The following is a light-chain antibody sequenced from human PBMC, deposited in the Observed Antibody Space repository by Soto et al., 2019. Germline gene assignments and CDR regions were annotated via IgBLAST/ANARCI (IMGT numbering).Light chain of an antibody. CDR1: QSVGTS. V-gene: IGKV3-11*01. Sequence: EIVLTQSPATLSLSPGERATLSCRASQSVGTSLVWYQQKPGQAPRLLIYDASHRATGIPARFSGSGSGTDFTLTIGSLEPEDLAVYYCQQRINWPITFGQGTRLEIK. CDR3: QQRINWPIT. CDR2: DAS. J-gene: IGKJ5*01.